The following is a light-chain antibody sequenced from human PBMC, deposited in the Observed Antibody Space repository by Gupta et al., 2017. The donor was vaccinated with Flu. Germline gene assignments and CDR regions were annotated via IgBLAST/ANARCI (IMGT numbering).Light chain of an antibody. CDR3: MQSIQLRT. CDR2: DVS. V-gene: IGKV2D-29*01. J-gene: IGKJ1*01. CDR1: QSLLYSDGYTY. Sequence: DIVLTQTPLSLSVTPGQPASISCKSSQSLLYSDGYTYLFWYLQKSGQPPQLLIYDVSNRFSGVPDRFSGSGSGTDFTLKISRVEAEDVGVYYCMQSIQLRTFGQGTKLEIK.